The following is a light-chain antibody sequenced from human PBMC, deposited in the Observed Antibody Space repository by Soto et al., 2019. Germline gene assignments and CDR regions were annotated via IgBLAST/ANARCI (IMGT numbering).Light chain of an antibody. CDR1: QSVSSH. V-gene: IGKV3-11*01. J-gene: IGKJ5*01. CDR3: QQRSSAIT. CDR2: DAS. Sequence: EIVLTQTHDTLSLSPGERATLSCRASQSVSSHLAWFQQSPGQAPRLLIYDASHRATGIPARFSGRGSGTDFTLTISSLEPEDFAVYYCQQRSSAITFGQGTLLEIK.